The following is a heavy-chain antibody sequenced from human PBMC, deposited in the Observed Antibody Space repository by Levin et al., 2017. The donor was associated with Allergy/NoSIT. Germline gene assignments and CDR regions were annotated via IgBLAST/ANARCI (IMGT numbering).Heavy chain of an antibody. V-gene: IGHV3-73*01. CDR3: TRLYGSGSYWTLMDV. J-gene: IGHJ6*03. D-gene: IGHD3-10*01. CDR1: GFTFSGSA. Sequence: GESLKISCAASGFTFSGSAMHWVRQASGKGLEWVGRIRSKANSYATAYAASVKGRFTISRDDSKNTAYLQMNSLKTEDTAVYYCTRLYGSGSYWTLMDVWGKGTTVTVSS. CDR2: IRSKANSYAT.